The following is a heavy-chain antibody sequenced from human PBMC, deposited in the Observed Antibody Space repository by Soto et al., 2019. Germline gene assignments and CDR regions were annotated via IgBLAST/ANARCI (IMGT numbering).Heavy chain of an antibody. D-gene: IGHD3-3*01. V-gene: IGHV5-10-1*01. CDR2: IDPSDSYT. J-gene: IGHJ4*02. CDR3: ARDFWSGYPSFFDY. CDR1: GYSFTSYW. Sequence: PXESLKISCKGSGYSFTSYWISWVRQIPGKGLEWMGRIDPSDSYTNYGPSFQGHVTISADKSISTAYLQWSSLKASDTAMYYCARDFWSGYPSFFDYWGQGTLVTVSS.